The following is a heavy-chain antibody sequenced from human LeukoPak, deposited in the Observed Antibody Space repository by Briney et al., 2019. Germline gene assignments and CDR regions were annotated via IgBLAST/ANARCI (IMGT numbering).Heavy chain of an antibody. J-gene: IGHJ2*01. CDR3: ARDPSMFRGYFDL. V-gene: IGHV4-59*02. CDR2: IYYSGST. Sequence: PSETLSPTCTVSGGSVSGYYWTWIRQPPGKELEWIGYIYYSGSTNYNPSLKSRVTISVDTSNNQFSLKLTSVTAADTAVYYCARDPSMFRGYFDLWGCGTLVTVSS. D-gene: IGHD3-10*01. CDR1: GGSVSGYY.